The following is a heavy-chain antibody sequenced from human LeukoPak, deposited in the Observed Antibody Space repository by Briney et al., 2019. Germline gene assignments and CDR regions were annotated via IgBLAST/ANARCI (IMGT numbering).Heavy chain of an antibody. CDR2: ISGSGDNT. V-gene: IGHV3-23*01. Sequence: AGGSLRLSCAASGFTFSTYVMSWVRQAPGKGLEWVSGISGSGDNTYYADSVKGRFTISRDNSKSTLYLQMNSLRAEDTAVYYCAKGSGYDTDFDYWGQGTLVTVSS. J-gene: IGHJ4*02. CDR1: GFTFSTYV. CDR3: AKGSGYDTDFDY. D-gene: IGHD3-9*01.